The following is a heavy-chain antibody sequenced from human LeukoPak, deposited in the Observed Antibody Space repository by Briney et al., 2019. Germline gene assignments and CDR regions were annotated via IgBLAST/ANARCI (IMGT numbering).Heavy chain of an antibody. CDR2: IYHSGST. CDR1: GGSISGSSYQ. Sequence: SETLSLTCTVSGGSISGSSYQWGWIRQPPGNGLEWIGSIYHSGSTYYNPSLKSRVTISVDRSKNQFSLKLSSVTAADTAVYYCARGIVARSNWFDPWGQGTLVTVSS. D-gene: IGHD5-12*01. CDR3: ARGIVARSNWFDP. V-gene: IGHV4-39*07. J-gene: IGHJ5*02.